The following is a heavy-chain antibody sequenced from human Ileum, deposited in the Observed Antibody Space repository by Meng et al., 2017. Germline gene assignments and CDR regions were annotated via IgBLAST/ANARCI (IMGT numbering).Heavy chain of an antibody. CDR1: GGSISSGGYY. J-gene: IGHJ4*02. V-gene: IGHV4-31*03. Sequence: QLQESGPGLVKPSQTLSLTCTVSGGSISSGGYYWSWIRQHPGKGLEWIGYIYDSGSTYYNPSLKSRIAISGDTSKNQFSLNLSSVTAADTAVYYCSRGGTAYFDYWGQGTLVTVSS. D-gene: IGHD1-1*01. CDR2: IYDSGST. CDR3: SRGGTAYFDY.